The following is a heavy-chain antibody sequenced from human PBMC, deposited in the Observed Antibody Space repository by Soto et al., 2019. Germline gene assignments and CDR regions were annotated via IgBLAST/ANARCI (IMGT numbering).Heavy chain of an antibody. V-gene: IGHV1-69*01. CDR3: ARTAPVDAGDKYYYDS. CDR2: IIPFFGTA. Sequence: QVQLVQSGAEVKKTGSSVKVSCKTSGGTFSTFGISWVRQAPGQGLEWMGGIIPFFGTAEYSQKFEDRITIPADESTNTVYMDLRSMTSEDTAIEYCARTAPVDAGDKYYYDSGGQGALVTVSS. CDR1: GGTFSTFG. D-gene: IGHD3-16*01. J-gene: IGHJ4*02.